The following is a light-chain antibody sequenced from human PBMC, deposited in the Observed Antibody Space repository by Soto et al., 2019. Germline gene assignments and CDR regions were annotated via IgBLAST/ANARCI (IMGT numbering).Light chain of an antibody. J-gene: IGLJ2*01. CDR2: EVS. V-gene: IGLV2-14*01. Sequence: QSVLTQPASLSGSPGQAITISFTGTSSDVGGYNYVSWYQQHPGKAPKRMIYEVSTRPSGVSNRFSGSKSVNTASLTISGLQAEDEADYYCSSYTSSSTLVFGGGTQLPVL. CDR1: SSDVGGYNY. CDR3: SSYTSSSTLV.